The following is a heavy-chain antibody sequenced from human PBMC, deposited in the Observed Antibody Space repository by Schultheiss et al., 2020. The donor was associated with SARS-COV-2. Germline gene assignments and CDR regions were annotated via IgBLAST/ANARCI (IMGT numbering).Heavy chain of an antibody. CDR1: GYTFTSYY. CDR2: INPNSGGT. CDR3: ARVLSSSWHFDY. Sequence: ASVKVSCKASGYTFTSYYMHWVRQAPGQGLEWMGIINPNSGGTNYAQKFQGRVTMTRDTSISTAYMELSRLRSDDTAVYYCARVLSSSWHFDYWGQGTLVTVSS. D-gene: IGHD6-13*01. V-gene: IGHV1-2*02. J-gene: IGHJ4*02.